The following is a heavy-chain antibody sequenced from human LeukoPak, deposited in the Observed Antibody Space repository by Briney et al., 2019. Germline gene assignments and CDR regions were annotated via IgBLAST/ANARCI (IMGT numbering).Heavy chain of an antibody. V-gene: IGHV4-39*02. Sequence: SETLSLTCTVSGGSISSSSYYWGWIRQPPGKGLEWIGSIYYSGSTYYNPSLKSRVTISLDTSKNQFSLKLSSVTAADTAVYYCARDMTPNDAFDIWGQGTMVTVSS. CDR2: IYYSGST. CDR1: GGSISSSSYY. J-gene: IGHJ3*02. CDR3: ARDMTPNDAFDI.